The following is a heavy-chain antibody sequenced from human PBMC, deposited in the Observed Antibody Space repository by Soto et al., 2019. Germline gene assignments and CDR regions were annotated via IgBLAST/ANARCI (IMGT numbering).Heavy chain of an antibody. V-gene: IGHV3-7*05. CDR3: ARDTLGPRDY. J-gene: IGHJ4*02. CDR2: IKLDGSEK. CDR1: GFTFSSSW. Sequence: EVQLVESGGGLVQPGGSLRLSCAASGFTFSSSWMSWVRQAPGKGLEWVANIKLDGSEKYYVDSVKGRFTISRDNAKNSLYLQMSSLRAEDTAVYYCARDTLGPRDYWGQGTLVTVSS.